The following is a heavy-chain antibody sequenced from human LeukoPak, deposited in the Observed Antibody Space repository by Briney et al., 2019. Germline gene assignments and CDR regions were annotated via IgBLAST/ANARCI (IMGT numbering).Heavy chain of an antibody. CDR3: ARDRKCSAHSSGWYVGCYYGMDV. CDR2: INHSGST. J-gene: IGHJ6*02. V-gene: IGHV4-34*01. Sequence: SETLSLTCAVYGGSFSGYYWSWIRQPPGKGLEWIGEINHSGSTNYNPSLKSRVTISVDTSKNQFSLKLSSVTAADTAVYYCARDRKCSAHSSGWYVGCYYGMDVWGQGTTVTVSS. D-gene: IGHD6-19*01. CDR1: GGSFSGYY.